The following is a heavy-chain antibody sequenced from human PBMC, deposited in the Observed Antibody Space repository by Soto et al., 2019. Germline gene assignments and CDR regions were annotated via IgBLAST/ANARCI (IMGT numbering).Heavy chain of an antibody. CDR2: IGTIGDT. CDR1: GFTFSSFD. Sequence: VQLEESGGGLAQPGGSLRLSCAASGFTFSSFDMHWVRQRPGEALEWVSYIGTIGDTQYQGSVWGRFTISRDNARNSLYLQMDSLTVWDSAVYYCGRGLLCCAYGDDFDNWGQGALVTVSS. V-gene: IGHV3-13*01. CDR3: GRGLLCCAYGDDFDN. D-gene: IGHD4-17*01. J-gene: IGHJ4*02.